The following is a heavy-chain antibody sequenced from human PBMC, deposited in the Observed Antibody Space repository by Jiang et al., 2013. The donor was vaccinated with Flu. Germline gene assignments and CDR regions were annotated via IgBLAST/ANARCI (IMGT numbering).Heavy chain of an antibody. CDR1: GYSFTSYW. CDR3: ARRQNIAVAGTGIDY. Sequence: GAEVKKPGESLKISCKGSGYSFTSYWIGWVRQMPGKGLEWMGIIYPGDSDTRYSPSFQGQVTISADKSISTAYLQWSSLKASDTAMYYCARRQNIAVAGTGIDYWGQGTLVTVSS. CDR2: IYPGDSDT. J-gene: IGHJ4*02. V-gene: IGHV5-51*01. D-gene: IGHD6-19*01.